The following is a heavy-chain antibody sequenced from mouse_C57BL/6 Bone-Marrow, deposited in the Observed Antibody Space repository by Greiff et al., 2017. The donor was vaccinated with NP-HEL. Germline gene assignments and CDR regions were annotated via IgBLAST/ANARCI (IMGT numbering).Heavy chain of an antibody. CDR3: ARDGYYWFAY. D-gene: IGHD2-3*01. J-gene: IGHJ3*01. V-gene: IGHV1-61*01. Sequence: VQLQQPGAELVRPGSSVKLSCKASGYTFTSYWMDWVKQRPGQGLEWIGNIYPSDSETHYNQKFKDKATLTVDKSSSTAYMQLSSLTSEDSAVYDCARDGYYWFAYWGQGTLVTVSA. CDR2: IYPSDSET. CDR1: GYTFTSYW.